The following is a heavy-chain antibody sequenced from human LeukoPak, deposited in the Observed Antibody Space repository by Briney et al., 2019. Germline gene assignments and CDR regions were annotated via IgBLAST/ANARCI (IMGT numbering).Heavy chain of an antibody. J-gene: IGHJ4*02. V-gene: IGHV3-7*01. CDR2: ITPDGSGK. D-gene: IGHD6-25*01. CDR1: GFSFKDYW. Sequence: GGSLRLSCAAPGFSFKDYWMSWVRQAPGKGLEWVADITPDGSGKTYVDSVKGRFTISRDNARNSLSLQMNSLRAEDTAVYYCAREFVSGSDYWGQGTLVTVSS. CDR3: AREFVSGSDY.